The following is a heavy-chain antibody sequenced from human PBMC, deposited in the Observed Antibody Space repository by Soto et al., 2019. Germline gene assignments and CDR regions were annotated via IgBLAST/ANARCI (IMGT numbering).Heavy chain of an antibody. V-gene: IGHV1-46*01. CDR1: RETFTSYY. D-gene: IGHD1-26*01. Sequence: XSGKVSFKAPRETFTSYYINWVRQAPGQGLEWMGVINPHGGSTAYAQNFKGRVTLTRDTSASTVYMEVSSLTSEDTAMYYCARSSGGNFGIIIEGTNWFAPWGQGTLVTVSS. CDR2: INPHGGST. J-gene: IGHJ5*02. CDR3: ARSSGGNFGIIIEGTNWFAP.